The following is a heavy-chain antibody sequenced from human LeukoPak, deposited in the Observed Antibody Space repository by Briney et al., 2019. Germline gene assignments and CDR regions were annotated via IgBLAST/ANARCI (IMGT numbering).Heavy chain of an antibody. CDR3: ARDTGGYFDY. D-gene: IGHD3-10*01. CDR2: IYYSGST. V-gene: IGHV4-31*03. CDR1: GGSISSGGYF. Sequence: SQTLSLTCTVSGGSISSGGYFWSWIRQHPGKGLEWIGYIYYSGSTYYNPSLKSRLTISVDTSKNQFSLNLSSVPAADTALYYCARDTGGYFDYWGQGTLVTVSS. J-gene: IGHJ4*02.